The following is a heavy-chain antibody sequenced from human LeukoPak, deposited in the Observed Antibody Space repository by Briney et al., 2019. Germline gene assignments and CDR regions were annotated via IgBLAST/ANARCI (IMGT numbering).Heavy chain of an antibody. CDR2: ISVDIGNT. J-gene: IGHJ4*02. V-gene: IGHV1-18*01. CDR3: ARGSGYDILTGYHHCFDY. Sequence: ASVKVSCKASGYNFPSHGISWVRQAPGQGLEWMGWISVDIGNTNYAQKLQGRVTMTTDTSTSTAYMELRSLRSDDTAVYYCARGSGYDILTGYHHCFDYWGQGTLVTVSS. CDR1: GYNFPSHG. D-gene: IGHD3-9*01.